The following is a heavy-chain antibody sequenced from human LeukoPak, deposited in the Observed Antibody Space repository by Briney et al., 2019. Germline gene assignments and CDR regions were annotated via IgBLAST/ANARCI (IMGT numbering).Heavy chain of an antibody. J-gene: IGHJ4*02. CDR3: VSPVAGELPNYFDY. CDR2: ISGSGLST. D-gene: IGHD6-19*01. Sequence: GGSLRLSCAASGFTFSNYAMTWVRQAPGKGLEWVSGISGSGLSTYYAASVKGRFTISRDNSKNTLYLQMDSLRAEDTAVYYCVSPVAGELPNYFDYWGQGTLVTVSS. CDR1: GFTFSNYA. V-gene: IGHV3-23*01.